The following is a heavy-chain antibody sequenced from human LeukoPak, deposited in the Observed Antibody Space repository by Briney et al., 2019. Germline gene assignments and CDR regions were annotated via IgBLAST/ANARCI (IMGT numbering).Heavy chain of an antibody. J-gene: IGHJ4*02. Sequence: GGSLRLSCAASGFTVSSNYMSWVRQAPGKGLEWVSVIYSGGNTYYADSVKGRFTISRDNSKNTLYLQMNSPRAEDTAVYYCARVQYSYGIFDYWGQGTLVTVSS. V-gene: IGHV3-53*01. CDR3: ARVQYSYGIFDY. D-gene: IGHD5-18*01. CDR2: IYSGGNT. CDR1: GFTVSSNY.